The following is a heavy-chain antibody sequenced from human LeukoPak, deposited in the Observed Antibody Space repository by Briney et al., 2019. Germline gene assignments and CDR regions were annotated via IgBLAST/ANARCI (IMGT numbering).Heavy chain of an antibody. CDR1: GFTFSSYA. J-gene: IGHJ4*02. CDR2: TSGSGGST. V-gene: IGHV3-23*01. Sequence: GGSLRLSCAASGFTFSSYAMSWVRQAPGKGLEWVSATSGSGGSTYYADSVKGRFTISRDNSKNTLYLQMNSLRAEDTAVYYCAKAVRYYYDSSGYRFDYWGQGTLVTVSS. CDR3: AKAVRYYYDSSGYRFDY. D-gene: IGHD3-22*01.